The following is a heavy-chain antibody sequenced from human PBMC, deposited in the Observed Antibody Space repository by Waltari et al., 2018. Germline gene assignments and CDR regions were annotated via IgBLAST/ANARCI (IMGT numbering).Heavy chain of an antibody. Sequence: QVLLQQWGAGLLKPSETLSLTCAVYGGSCNFYYRSWIRQPPGEGLEWIGEITHSGSTNYNPSLKSRVSISVDTPNNQFSLKLTSVTAADTAAYYCARRGYCGIDCYSNYFDFWGQGTLVTVSS. CDR2: ITHSGST. CDR3: ARRGYCGIDCYSNYFDF. V-gene: IGHV4-34*01. J-gene: IGHJ4*02. CDR1: GGSCNFYY. D-gene: IGHD2-21*01.